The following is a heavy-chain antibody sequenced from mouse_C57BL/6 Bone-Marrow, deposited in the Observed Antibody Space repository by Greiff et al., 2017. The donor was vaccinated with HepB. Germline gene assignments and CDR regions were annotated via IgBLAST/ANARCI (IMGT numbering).Heavy chain of an antibody. CDR3: ARDLRYYYAMDY. V-gene: IGHV5-16*01. J-gene: IGHJ4*01. CDR1: GFTFSDYY. D-gene: IGHD1-1*01. Sequence: EVKLMESEGGLVQPGSSMKLSCTASGFTFSDYYMAWVRQVPEKGLEWVANINYDGSSTYYLDSLKSRFIISRDNAKNILYLQMSSLKSEDTATYYCARDLRYYYAMDYWGQGTSVTVSS. CDR2: INYDGSST.